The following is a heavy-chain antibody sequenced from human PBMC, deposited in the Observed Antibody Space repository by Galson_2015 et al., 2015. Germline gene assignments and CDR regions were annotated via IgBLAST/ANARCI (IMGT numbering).Heavy chain of an antibody. CDR2: LSHTGSSI. V-gene: IGHV3-23*01. CDR3: AKDRRAVVMSAIDF. CDR1: GFTFSSSA. J-gene: IGHJ4*02. D-gene: IGHD2-21*02. Sequence: SLRLSCAASGFTFSSSAMNWVRQAPGKGLEWVSALSHTGSSIYYADSVKGRFTISRENSKNTLYLHLNSLRADDTAVYYCAKDRRAVVMSAIDFWGQGTQVTVSS.